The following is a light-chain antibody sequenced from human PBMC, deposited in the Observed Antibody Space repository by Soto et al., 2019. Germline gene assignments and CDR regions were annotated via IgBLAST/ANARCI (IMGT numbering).Light chain of an antibody. J-gene: IGKJ1*01. CDR1: QIIDNTY. CDR3: QHYGSSQS. Sequence: ESVLTQSPGTLSLSPGERATLSCRASQIIDNTYFAWYQQKPGQAPRLLIYGASNRATGIPDRFSGSGSGTDFTLTISRLEPEDSAVYYCQHYGSSQSFGPGTKVEIK. CDR2: GAS. V-gene: IGKV3-20*01.